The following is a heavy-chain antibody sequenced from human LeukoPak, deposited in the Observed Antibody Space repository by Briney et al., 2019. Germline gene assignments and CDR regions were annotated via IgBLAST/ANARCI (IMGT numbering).Heavy chain of an antibody. Sequence: GGSLRLSCAASGFTFSDYYMSWIRQAPGKGLEWVSYISSSGSTIYYADSVKGRFTISRDNAKNSLYLQMNSLRAEDTAVYYCARDPLYGSGSDAFDIWGQGTMLTVSS. CDR1: GFTFSDYY. D-gene: IGHD3-10*01. J-gene: IGHJ3*02. CDR2: ISSSGSTI. CDR3: ARDPLYGSGSDAFDI. V-gene: IGHV3-11*04.